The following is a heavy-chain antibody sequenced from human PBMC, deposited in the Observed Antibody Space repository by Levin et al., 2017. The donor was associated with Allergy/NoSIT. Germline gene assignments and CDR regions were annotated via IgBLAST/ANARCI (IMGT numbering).Heavy chain of an antibody. J-gene: IGHJ4*02. D-gene: IGHD2-2*01. CDR2: ISSSSSYI. CDR1: GFTFSSYS. CDR3: ARDEWVYCSSTSCQFDY. Sequence: NSGGSLRLSCAASGFTFSSYSMNWVRQAPGKGLEWVSSISSSSSYIYYADSVKGRFTISRDNAKNSLYLQMNSLRAEDTAVYYCARDEWVYCSSTSCQFDYWGQGTLVTVSS. V-gene: IGHV3-21*01.